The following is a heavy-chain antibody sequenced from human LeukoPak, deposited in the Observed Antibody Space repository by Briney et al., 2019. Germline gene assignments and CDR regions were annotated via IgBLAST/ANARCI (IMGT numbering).Heavy chain of an antibody. V-gene: IGHV4-39*01. CDR2: IYHSGST. Sequence: SETLSLTCTVSGDSISSSGHYWGWIRQPPGKGLEWIGIIYHSGSTYYNPSLKSRVTTSVDTSKNQFSLKLSSVTAADTAVYYCARQYCSSVTCWAYFDHWGQGTLVTVSS. CDR3: ARQYCSSVTCWAYFDH. CDR1: GDSISSSGHY. J-gene: IGHJ4*02. D-gene: IGHD2-2*01.